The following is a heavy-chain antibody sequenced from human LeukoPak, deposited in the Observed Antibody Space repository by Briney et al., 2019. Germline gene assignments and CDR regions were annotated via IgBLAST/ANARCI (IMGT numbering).Heavy chain of an antibody. CDR2: INPNSGGT. D-gene: IGHD3-3*01. Sequence: VKVSCKASGYTFTGYYMHWVRQAPGQGLEWMGWINPNSGGTNYAQKFQGRVTMTRDTSISTAYMELSRLRSDDTAVYYCARGWGLIWSGLTDPYYFDYWGRGTLVTVSS. V-gene: IGHV1-2*02. CDR1: GYTFTGYY. J-gene: IGHJ4*02. CDR3: ARGWGLIWSGLTDPYYFDY.